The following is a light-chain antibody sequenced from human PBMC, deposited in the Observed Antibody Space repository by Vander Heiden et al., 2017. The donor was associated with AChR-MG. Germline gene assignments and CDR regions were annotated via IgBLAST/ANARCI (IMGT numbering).Light chain of an antibody. CDR3: QQYDSTPLT. V-gene: IGKV4-1*01. CDR1: QSVFYNSKDF. CDR2: WAS. J-gene: IGKJ4*01. Sequence: DIVMTQSPDSLAVSLGERATINCKSSQSVFYNSKDFLAWYQQKPGQPPKLLIYWASTRKSGVPDRFSGSGSGTDFTLTISSLQAEDVAVYYCQQYDSTPLTFGGGTKVEIK.